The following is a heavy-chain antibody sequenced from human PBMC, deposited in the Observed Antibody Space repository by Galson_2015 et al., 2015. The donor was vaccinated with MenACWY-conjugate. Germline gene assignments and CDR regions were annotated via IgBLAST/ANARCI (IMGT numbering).Heavy chain of an antibody. V-gene: IGHV5-51*01. CDR1: GYKFTNSW. CDR3: ARRPSHYYGMDV. Sequence: QSGAEVKKPGESLKISCKASGYKFTNSWIGWVRQMPGKGLEWMGIIYPGDSDTRYSPSLQGQVTISADKSISTAYLQWSSLKAADTGIYFCARRPSHYYGMDVWGQGTTVTVSS. CDR2: IYPGDSDT. J-gene: IGHJ6*02.